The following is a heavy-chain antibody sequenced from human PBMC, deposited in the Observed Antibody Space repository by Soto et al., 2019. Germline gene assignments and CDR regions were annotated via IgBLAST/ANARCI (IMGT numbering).Heavy chain of an antibody. J-gene: IGHJ2*01. CDR1: GFTFSSYG. CDR2: IWYDGSNK. V-gene: IGHV3-33*01. Sequence: QVQLVESGGGVVQPGRSLRLSCAASGFTFSSYGMHWVRQAPGKGLEWVAVIWYDGSNKYYADSVKGRFTISRDNSKNTLYLQMNSLSAEDTAVYYCARDPAYCSGGSCSIYWYFDLWGRGTLVTVSS. D-gene: IGHD2-15*01. CDR3: ARDPAYCSGGSCSIYWYFDL.